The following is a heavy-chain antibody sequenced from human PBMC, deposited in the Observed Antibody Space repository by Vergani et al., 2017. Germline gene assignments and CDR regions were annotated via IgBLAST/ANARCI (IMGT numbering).Heavy chain of an antibody. CDR2: IDHTGRP. J-gene: IGHJ6*03. V-gene: IGHV4-34*01. Sequence: QVQLQQLGGGLLKPSETLSLTCVVNGGSFTSYHWTWIRQSPGEGLEWVGDIDHTGRPDYNPSLKSRLTMSVYKSRNQFSLTLNSVTATDTAIYFCARVNTETNGHLYYYYYMDVWGQGTAVTVS. D-gene: IGHD4-11*01. CDR3: ARVNTETNGHLYYYYYMDV. CDR1: GGSFTSYH.